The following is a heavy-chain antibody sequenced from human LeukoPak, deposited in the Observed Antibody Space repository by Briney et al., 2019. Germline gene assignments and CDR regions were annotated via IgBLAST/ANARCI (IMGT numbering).Heavy chain of an antibody. D-gene: IGHD6-19*01. CDR2: VTTRGEYT. Sequence: QTGGSLRLSCAGSGFTFSNYVMNWVRQAPGKGLEWVSGVTTRGEYTYYSDSVKGRFTISRDNSKNTLYLQINNLRAEDTAVYYCAKDHKYSSGWTGAFRYDYWGQGTLVTVSS. V-gene: IGHV3-23*01. CDR3: AKDHKYSSGWTGAFRYDY. J-gene: IGHJ4*02. CDR1: GFTFSNYV.